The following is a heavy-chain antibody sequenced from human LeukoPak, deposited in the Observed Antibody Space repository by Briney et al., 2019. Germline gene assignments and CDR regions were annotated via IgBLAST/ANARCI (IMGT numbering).Heavy chain of an antibody. D-gene: IGHD2-21*01. CDR3: AKKGRGGENYFDY. J-gene: IGHJ4*02. CDR1: GFTFSSYG. Sequence: GGSLRLPRAASGFTFSSYGMHWVRQAPGKGLEWVAFIRYDGSNKYYADSVKGRFTISRDNSKNTLYLQMNSLRAEDTAVYYCAKKGRGGENYFDYWGQGTLVTVSS. CDR2: IRYDGSNK. V-gene: IGHV3-30*02.